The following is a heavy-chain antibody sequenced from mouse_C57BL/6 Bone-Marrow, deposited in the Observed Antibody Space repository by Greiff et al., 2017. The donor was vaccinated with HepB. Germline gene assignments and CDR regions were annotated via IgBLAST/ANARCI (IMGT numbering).Heavy chain of an antibody. CDR2: IHPNSGST. CDR3: ARRAYYGSRWYFDV. J-gene: IGHJ1*03. Sequence: VQLQQPGAELVKPGASVKLSCKASGYTFTSYWMHWVKQRPGQGLEWIGMIHPNSGSTNYNEKFKSKATLTVDKSSSTAYMQLSSLTSEDSAVYYCARRAYYGSRWYFDVWGTGTTVTVSS. CDR1: GYTFTSYW. D-gene: IGHD1-1*01. V-gene: IGHV1-64*01.